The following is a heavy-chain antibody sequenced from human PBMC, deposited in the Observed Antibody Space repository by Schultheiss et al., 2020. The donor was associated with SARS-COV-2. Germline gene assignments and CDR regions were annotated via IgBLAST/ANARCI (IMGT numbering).Heavy chain of an antibody. V-gene: IGHV3-48*03. Sequence: GGSLRLSCAASGLTFSTYEMNWVRQAPGKGLEWVSAISGSGGSTYYADSVKGRFTISRDNAKNSLYLQMNSLRAEDTAVYYCARDDKLLGDAFDIWGQGTMVTVSS. CDR2: ISGSGGST. D-gene: IGHD2-15*01. J-gene: IGHJ3*02. CDR3: ARDDKLLGDAFDI. CDR1: GLTFSTYE.